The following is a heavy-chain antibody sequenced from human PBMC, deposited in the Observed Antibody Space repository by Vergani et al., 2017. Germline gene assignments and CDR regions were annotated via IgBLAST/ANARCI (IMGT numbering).Heavy chain of an antibody. J-gene: IGHJ5*02. V-gene: IGHV4-59*12. CDR1: GGSISSYY. D-gene: IGHD4/OR15-4a*01. CDR3: ARDLWGSLDP. CDR2: IYYSGST. Sequence: QVQLQESGPGLVKPSETLSLTCTVPGGSISSYYWSWIRQPPGKGLEWIGYIYYSGSTNYNPSLKSRVTISVDTSKNQFSLKLSSVTAADTAVYYCARDLWGSLDPWGQGTLVTVSS.